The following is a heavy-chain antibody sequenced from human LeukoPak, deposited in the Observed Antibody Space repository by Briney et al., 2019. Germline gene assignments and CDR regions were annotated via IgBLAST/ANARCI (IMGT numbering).Heavy chain of an antibody. CDR3: ARDPGFGGSYSDY. CDR2: INPNSGGT. D-gene: IGHD1-26*01. V-gene: IGHV1-2*02. CDR1: GYNFISYY. Sequence: GASVKVSCKASGYNFISYYMHWVRQAPGQGLEWMGWINPNSGGTNYAQKFQGRVTMTRDTSISTAYMELSRLRSDDTAVYYCARDPGFGGSYSDYWGQGTLVTVSS. J-gene: IGHJ4*02.